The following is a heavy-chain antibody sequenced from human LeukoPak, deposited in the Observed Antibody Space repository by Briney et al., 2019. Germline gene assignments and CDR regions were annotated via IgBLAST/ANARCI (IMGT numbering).Heavy chain of an antibody. V-gene: IGHV1-69*04. J-gene: IGHJ6*02. CDR3: ARGYIVVVPAAINERGYYYYGMDV. CDR2: IIPILGIV. Sequence: GSSVKVPCKASGVTFSSYAISWVPHAPGQGLEWMGRIIPILGIVNYAQKFQGTVTITADKSPSTAYMELRSMRSEDPAVYYCARGYIVVVPAAINERGYYYYGMDVWGQGTTVTVYS. CDR1: GVTFSSYA. D-gene: IGHD2-2*01.